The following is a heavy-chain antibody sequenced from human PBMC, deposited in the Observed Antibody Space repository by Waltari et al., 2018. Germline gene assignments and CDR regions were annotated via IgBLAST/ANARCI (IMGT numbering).Heavy chain of an antibody. J-gene: IGHJ5*02. CDR1: PFTFRNYG. CDR2: ISNSGGDT. CDR3: ARKDFTGTTSWLDA. Sequence: EVQLLESGGDLVQPGGSLRLSCAGSPFTFRNYGLTWVRPAPGKGLEWVSGISNSGGDTYYADSVEGRFFISRDNSKNIVYLQMDSLRAEDTAVYYCARKDFTGTTSWLDAWGQGTLVTVAS. V-gene: IGHV3-23*01. D-gene: IGHD1-7*01.